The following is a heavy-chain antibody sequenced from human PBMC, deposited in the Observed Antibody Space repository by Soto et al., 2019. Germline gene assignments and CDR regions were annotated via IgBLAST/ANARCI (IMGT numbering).Heavy chain of an antibody. Sequence: SETLSLTCTGSGGSISSSSYYWGWIRQPPGKGLEWIGSIYYSGSTYYNPSLKSRVTISVDTSKNQFSLKLSSVTAADTAVYYCARHSYYYDSSGPNPGAFDIWGQGTMVTVSS. J-gene: IGHJ3*02. V-gene: IGHV4-39*01. CDR1: GGSISSSSYY. D-gene: IGHD3-22*01. CDR2: IYYSGST. CDR3: ARHSYYYDSSGPNPGAFDI.